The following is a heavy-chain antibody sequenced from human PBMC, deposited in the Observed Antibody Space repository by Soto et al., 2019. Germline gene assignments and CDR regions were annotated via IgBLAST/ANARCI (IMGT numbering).Heavy chain of an antibody. CDR1: GFTFSSYA. Sequence: GGSLRLSCAASGFTFSSYAMSWVRQAPGKGLEWVTAITDSGGDTYYADSVKGRFTISRDNSKNTLYLQMNSLRAEDTAVYYCAKGSQASRTYYFDYWGQGTQVTVSS. D-gene: IGHD2-21*01. J-gene: IGHJ4*02. CDR2: ITDSGGDT. CDR3: AKGSQASRTYYFDY. V-gene: IGHV3-23*01.